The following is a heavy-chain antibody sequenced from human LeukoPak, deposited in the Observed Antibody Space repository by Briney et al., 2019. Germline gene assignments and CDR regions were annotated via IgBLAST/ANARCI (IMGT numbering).Heavy chain of an antibody. J-gene: IGHJ3*02. CDR2: IYYSGST. V-gene: IGHV4-59*01. CDR1: GGSISSYY. CDR3: AREAPGAFDI. Sequence: SETLSLTCTVSGGSISSYYWSWIRQPPGKGLEWIGYIYYSGSTNYNPSLKSRVTISVDTSKNQFSLKLSSVTAADTAVYYCAREAPGAFDIWGQGTMVTVSS.